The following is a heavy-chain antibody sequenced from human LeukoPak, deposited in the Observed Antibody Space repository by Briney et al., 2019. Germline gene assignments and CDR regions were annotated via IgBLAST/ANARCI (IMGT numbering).Heavy chain of an antibody. J-gene: IGHJ2*01. D-gene: IGHD6-19*01. CDR3: ARSVAGSNAYWYFDL. V-gene: IGHV4-59*08. CDR1: GGPISSYY. Sequence: SETLSLTCTVSGGPISSYYWSWIRQPPGKGLEWIGYIYYSGSTNYNPSLKSRVTISVDTSKNQFSLKLSSVTAADTAVYYCARSVAGSNAYWYFDLWGRGTLVTVSS. CDR2: IYYSGST.